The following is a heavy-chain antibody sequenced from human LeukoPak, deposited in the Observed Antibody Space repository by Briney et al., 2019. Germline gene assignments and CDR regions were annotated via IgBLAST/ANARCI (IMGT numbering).Heavy chain of an antibody. CDR1: GFTFSSYA. D-gene: IGHD2-2*01. Sequence: GRSLRLSCAASGFTFSSYAMHWVRQAPGKGLEWVAVISYDGSNKYYADSVKGRFTISRDNSKNTLYLQMNSLRAEDTAVYYCARGEWIVVVPAGGYWGQGTLVTVSS. J-gene: IGHJ4*02. CDR3: ARGEWIVVVPAGGY. CDR2: ISYDGSNK. V-gene: IGHV3-30-3*01.